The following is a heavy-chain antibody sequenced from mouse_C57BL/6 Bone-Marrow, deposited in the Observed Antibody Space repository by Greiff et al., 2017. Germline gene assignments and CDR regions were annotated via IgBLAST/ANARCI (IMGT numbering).Heavy chain of an antibody. Sequence: VQLVESGGDLVKPGGSLKLSCAASGFTFSSYGMSWVRQTPDKRLEWVATISSGGSYTYYPDSVKGRFTISRDNAKNTLYLQMSSLKSEDTAMYYCARRGYGSNFDYWGQGTTLTVAS. CDR2: ISSGGSYT. CDR3: ARRGYGSNFDY. J-gene: IGHJ2*01. D-gene: IGHD1-1*01. CDR1: GFTFSSYG. V-gene: IGHV5-6*01.